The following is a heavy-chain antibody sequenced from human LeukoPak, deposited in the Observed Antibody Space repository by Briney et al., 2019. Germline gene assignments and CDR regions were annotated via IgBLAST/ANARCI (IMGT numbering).Heavy chain of an antibody. J-gene: IGHJ4*02. CDR1: GFTLRSYV. CDR2: ISGSGDST. D-gene: IGHD2-21*02. V-gene: IGHV3-23*01. CDR3: AKDRLLNCRGDCYIFDY. Sequence: GGSLRLSCVASGFTLRSYVMNWVRQTPGKGLEWVSSISGSGDSTFYADSVKGRFSISRDNSKSTLYLQVNGLRTEDTAVYYCAKDRLLNCRGDCYIFDYWGQGTVVTVSS.